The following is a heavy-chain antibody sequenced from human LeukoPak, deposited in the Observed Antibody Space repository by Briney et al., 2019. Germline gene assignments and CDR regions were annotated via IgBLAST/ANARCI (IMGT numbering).Heavy chain of an antibody. J-gene: IGHJ4*02. V-gene: IGHV3-30*18. CDR2: ISYDEMYQ. D-gene: IGHD3-10*01. CDR1: GFTFNIYG. Sequence: GGSLRLSCAAFGFTFNIYGMHWVRQAPGKGLEWVAGISYDEMYQYYADSVKGRFTISRDNSKNTLFLQMNSLRAEDTAIYYCAKDRDYYGSGSDYWGQGTLVTVSS. CDR3: AKDRDYYGSGSDY.